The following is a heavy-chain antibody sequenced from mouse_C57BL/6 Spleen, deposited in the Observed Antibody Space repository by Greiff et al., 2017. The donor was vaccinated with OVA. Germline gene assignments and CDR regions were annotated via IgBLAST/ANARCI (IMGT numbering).Heavy chain of an antibody. D-gene: IGHD3-2*02. J-gene: IGHJ3*01. Sequence: EVQGVESGGGLVQPGGSLKLSCAASGFTFSDYGMAWVRQAPRKGPEWVAFISNLAYSLYYADTVTGRFTISRENAKNTLYLEMSSLRSEDTAMYYCARRDSSAWFAYWGQGTLVTVSA. CDR2: ISNLAYSL. CDR1: GFTFSDYG. CDR3: ARRDSSAWFAY. V-gene: IGHV5-15*01.